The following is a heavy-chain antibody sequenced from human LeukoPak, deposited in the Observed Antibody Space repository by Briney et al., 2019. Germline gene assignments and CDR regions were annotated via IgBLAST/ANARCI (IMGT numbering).Heavy chain of an antibody. J-gene: IGHJ4*02. V-gene: IGHV3-30*18. CDR2: ISYDGSNK. CDR1: GFTFSSYG. Sequence: PGRSLRLSCAASGFTFSSYGMHWVRQAPGKGLEWVAVISYDGSNKYYADSVKGRFTISRDNSKNTLYLQMNSLRAEGTAVYYCAKDPPYYGVYYFDYWGQGTLVTVSS. D-gene: IGHD4-17*01. CDR3: AKDPPYYGVYYFDY.